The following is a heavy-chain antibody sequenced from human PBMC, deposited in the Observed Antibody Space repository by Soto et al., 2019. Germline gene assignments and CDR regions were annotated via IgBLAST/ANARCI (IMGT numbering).Heavy chain of an antibody. D-gene: IGHD3-3*01. CDR3: ANDFWSGFIPTLLDY. V-gene: IGHV3-23*01. CDR1: GFTFSSYA. J-gene: IGHJ4*02. Sequence: PGGSLRLSCAASGFTFSSYAMSWVRQAPGKGLEWVSAISGSGGSTYYADSVKGRFTISRDNSKNTLYLQMNSLRAEDTAVYYCANDFWSGFIPTLLDYWGQGTLVTVSS. CDR2: ISGSGGST.